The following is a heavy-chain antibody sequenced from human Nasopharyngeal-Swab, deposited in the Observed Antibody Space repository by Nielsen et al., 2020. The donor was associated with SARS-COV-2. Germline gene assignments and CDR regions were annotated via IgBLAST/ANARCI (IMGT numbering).Heavy chain of an antibody. Sequence: SLKISCAASGFTFSSYWMHFVRQAPGKGLVWVSRINSDGSSTSYADSVKGRFTISRDNAKNTLYLQMNSLRAEDTAVYYCARDRLWFGELADYWGQGTLVTVSS. CDR2: INSDGSST. V-gene: IGHV3-74*01. J-gene: IGHJ4*02. CDR1: GFTFSSYW. D-gene: IGHD3-10*01. CDR3: ARDRLWFGELADY.